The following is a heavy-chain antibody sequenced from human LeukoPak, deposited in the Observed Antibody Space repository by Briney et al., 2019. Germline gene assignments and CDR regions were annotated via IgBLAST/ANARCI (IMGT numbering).Heavy chain of an antibody. D-gene: IGHD3-10*01. V-gene: IGHV3-30*18. CDR2: ISYGGSNK. Sequence: PGRSLRLSCAASGFTFSSYGMHWVRQAPGKGLEWVAVISYGGSNKYYADSVKGRFTISRDNSKNTLYLQMNSLRAEDTAVYYCAKGGRITMVRGVDYYGMDVWGKGTTVTVSS. CDR1: GFTFSSYG. CDR3: AKGGRITMVRGVDYYGMDV. J-gene: IGHJ6*04.